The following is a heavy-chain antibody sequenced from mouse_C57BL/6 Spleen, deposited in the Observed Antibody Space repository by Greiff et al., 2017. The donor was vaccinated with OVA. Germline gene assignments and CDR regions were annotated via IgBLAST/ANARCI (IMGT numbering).Heavy chain of an antibody. CDR3: ARIYYDYDSYYYAMDY. Sequence: VQLQQSGPELVKPGASVKISCKASGYSFTGYYMHWVKQSSEKSLEWIGEINPSTGGTSYNQKFKGKATLTVDKSSSTAYMQLKSLTSEDSAVYYCARIYYDYDSYYYAMDYWGQGTSVTVSS. D-gene: IGHD2-4*01. J-gene: IGHJ4*01. V-gene: IGHV1-43*01. CDR2: INPSTGGT. CDR1: GYSFTGYY.